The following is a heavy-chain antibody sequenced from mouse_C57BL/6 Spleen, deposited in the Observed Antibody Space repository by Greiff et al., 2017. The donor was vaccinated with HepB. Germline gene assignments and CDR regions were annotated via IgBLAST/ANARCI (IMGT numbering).Heavy chain of an antibody. V-gene: IGHV1-64*01. D-gene: IGHD2-3*01. CDR3: ARRWLNYFDY. CDR1: GYTFTSYW. CDR2: IHPNSGST. Sequence: QVHVKQPGAELVKPGASVKLSCKASGYTFTSYWMHWVKQRPGQGLEWIGMIHPNSGSTNYNEKFKSKATLTVDKSSSTAYMQLSSLTSEDSAVYYCARRWLNYFDYWGQGTTLTVSS. J-gene: IGHJ2*01.